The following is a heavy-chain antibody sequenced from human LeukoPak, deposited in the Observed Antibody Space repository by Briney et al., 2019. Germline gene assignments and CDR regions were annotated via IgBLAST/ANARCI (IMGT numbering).Heavy chain of an antibody. V-gene: IGHV3-23*01. CDR1: EFSFSTYA. J-gene: IGHJ4*02. CDR3: AKDLRTYGSGIYRLPTVIFNY. D-gene: IGHD3-10*01. Sequence: GGSLRLSCAASEFSFSTYAMSWVRQAPGKGLEWVSSIIATGDSTYYADSVKGRFTISRDNSKNTLYLQMNSLRAEDTAIYYCAKDLRTYGSGIYRLPTVIFNYWGQGTLVTVSS. CDR2: IIATGDST.